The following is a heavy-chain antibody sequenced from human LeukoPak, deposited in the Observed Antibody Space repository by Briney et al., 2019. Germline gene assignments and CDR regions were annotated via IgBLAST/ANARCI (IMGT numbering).Heavy chain of an antibody. CDR1: GGSISSSNYY. Sequence: SETLSLTCTVSGGSISSSNYYWGWIRQPPGKGLEWIGEIYHSGSTNYNPSLKSRVTISVDKSKNQFSLKLSSVTAADTAVYYCARGLLSSSWYGYYYYYMDVWGKGTTVTVSS. J-gene: IGHJ6*03. V-gene: IGHV4-39*07. D-gene: IGHD6-13*01. CDR3: ARGLLSSSWYGYYYYYMDV. CDR2: IYHSGST.